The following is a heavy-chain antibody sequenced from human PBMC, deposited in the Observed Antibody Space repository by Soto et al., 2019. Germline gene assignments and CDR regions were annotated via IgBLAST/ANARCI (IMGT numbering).Heavy chain of an antibody. CDR2: IYRDGST. Sequence: EMQLVESGGGLVQPGGSLRLSCGASGLTVSRNYLSWVRQAPGKGLEWVSLIYRDGSTYYADSVKGRFTISRDNSKNTLYLQMNSLRAEDTAVYYCVRMVGVVTSYYFDSWGQGTLVTVSS. CDR3: VRMVGVVTSYYFDS. CDR1: GLTVSRNY. D-gene: IGHD3-3*01. V-gene: IGHV3-66*01. J-gene: IGHJ4*02.